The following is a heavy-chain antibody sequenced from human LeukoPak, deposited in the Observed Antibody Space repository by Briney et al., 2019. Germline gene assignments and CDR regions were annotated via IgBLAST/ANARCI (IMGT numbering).Heavy chain of an antibody. CDR3: ARKENVYYYFDY. Sequence: ASVKVSCKASGYTFTSYDINWVRQATGQGLEWMGWMSPNSGNTGYAQKFQGRVTMTRDTSIGTAYLELSSLKSEDTAVYYCARKENVYYYFDYWGQGTLVTVSS. J-gene: IGHJ4*02. CDR1: GYTFTSYD. CDR2: MSPNSGNT. V-gene: IGHV1-8*01. D-gene: IGHD3-10*01.